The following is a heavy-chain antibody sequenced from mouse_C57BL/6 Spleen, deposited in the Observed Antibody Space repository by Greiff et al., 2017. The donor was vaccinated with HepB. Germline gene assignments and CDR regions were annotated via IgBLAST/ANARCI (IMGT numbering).Heavy chain of an antibody. CDR1: YTFTGYCM. CDR2: DPGSGNTY. Sequence: VQLQQPGAELVKPGASVKLSCKASGYTFTGYCMHWVKQRPGQGLEWMGEIDPGSGNTYYNEKFKGKATLTADTSSSTAYMQLSSLTSEDSAVYFCAREGSLPRPFAYWGQGTLVTVSS. J-gene: IGHJ3*01. V-gene: IGHV1-83*01. CDR3: REGSLPRPFAY. D-gene: IGHD2-12*01.